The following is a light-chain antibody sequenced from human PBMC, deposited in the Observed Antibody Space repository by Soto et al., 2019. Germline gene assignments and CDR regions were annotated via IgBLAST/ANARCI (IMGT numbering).Light chain of an antibody. V-gene: IGKV3-15*01. J-gene: IGKJ2*01. CDR2: GAS. CDR3: QQYNKWPRT. CDR1: QSVSIN. Sequence: DIMMPQSPCTLSLSPGERATLSCRANQSVSINLAWYQQKPGQAPRLLIYGASTTATGIPARFSGSGSGTEFTLTISSLQSEDFAVYNCQQYNKWPRTFGQGTKVDIK.